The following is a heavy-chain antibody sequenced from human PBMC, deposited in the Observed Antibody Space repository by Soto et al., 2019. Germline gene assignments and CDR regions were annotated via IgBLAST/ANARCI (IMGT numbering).Heavy chain of an antibody. D-gene: IGHD2-15*01. CDR2: LYYSGNT. Sequence: QLQLQESGPGLVKPSETLSLTCTVSGGSISSFNYFWGWIRQPPGKGLEWIGSLYYSGNTYYNPSLQRRVTISVDTSKKQCTLPLRSVTAADTAVYYCARGGGSTFNWFDPWGQGTLVTVSP. CDR1: GGSISSFNYF. J-gene: IGHJ5*02. V-gene: IGHV4-39*01. CDR3: ARGGGSTFNWFDP.